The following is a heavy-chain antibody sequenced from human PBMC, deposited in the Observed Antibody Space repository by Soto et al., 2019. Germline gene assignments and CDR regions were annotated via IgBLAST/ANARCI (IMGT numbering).Heavy chain of an antibody. J-gene: IGHJ6*02. CDR1: GYTFTNDG. V-gene: IGHV1-18*01. CDR3: AREGYYYGSGSYSPPRYYGMDV. D-gene: IGHD3-10*01. Sequence: QIQLVQSGAEVKKAGASVKVSCKASGYTFTNDGISRVRQALGQGLEWMGWISAYNDNTNYAQKFQGRVTLTTDTSTRTAYMELRSLTSDDTAVYYCAREGYYYGSGSYSPPRYYGMDVWGQGTTVTVFS. CDR2: ISAYNDNT.